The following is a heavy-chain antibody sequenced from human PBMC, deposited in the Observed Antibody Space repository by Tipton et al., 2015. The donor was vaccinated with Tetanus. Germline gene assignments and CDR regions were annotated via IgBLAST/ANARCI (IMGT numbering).Heavy chain of an antibody. CDR3: ARHFNSYSSYMDV. J-gene: IGHJ6*03. V-gene: IGHV4-39*01. CDR2: IHYTGST. Sequence: LRLSCTVSGGSINNNNDFWGWIRQPPGKGLEWIASIHYTGSTYYNPSLKSRVSIFVDTSKTQFSLELTSVTAADTAVYYCARHFNSYSSYMDVWGKGTTVTVSS. CDR1: GGSINNNNDF.